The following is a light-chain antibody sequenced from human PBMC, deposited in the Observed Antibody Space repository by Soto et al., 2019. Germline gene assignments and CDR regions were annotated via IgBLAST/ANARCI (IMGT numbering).Light chain of an antibody. J-gene: IGKJ1*01. CDR3: QQYSGAPPT. CDR1: QGIGNN. V-gene: IGKV1-27*01. CDR2: SAS. Sequence: DIQMTQSPSSLSASVGDRVTITCRASQGIGNNLVWYQHKPGEAPKLLIYSASISQTGVPSRFRGSGSGTDFTLTMSSLQPEDVDSYYCQQYSGAPPTFGQGTKVDIK.